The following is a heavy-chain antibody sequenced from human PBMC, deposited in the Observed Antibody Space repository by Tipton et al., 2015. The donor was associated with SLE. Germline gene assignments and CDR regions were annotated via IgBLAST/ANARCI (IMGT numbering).Heavy chain of an antibody. D-gene: IGHD5-24*01. CDR3: ARGHDGYNEDWFDL. CDR2: IIPILGTA. V-gene: IGHV1-69*05. J-gene: IGHJ5*01. CDR1: GGTLRSYG. Sequence: QLVQSGAEVKKPGSSVKVSCKASGGTLRSYGFTWVRQAPGQGLEWMGGIIPILGTANYAQKFQGRVTVTTDESTNTGYMEVTSLTIDDTAVYYCARGHDGYNEDWFDLWGQGTLVTVSS.